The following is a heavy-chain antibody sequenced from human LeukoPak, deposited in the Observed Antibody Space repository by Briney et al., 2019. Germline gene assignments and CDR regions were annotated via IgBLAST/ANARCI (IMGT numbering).Heavy chain of an antibody. CDR3: AREETSDAFDI. J-gene: IGHJ3*02. CDR1: GGTFISYA. CDR2: IIPIFGTA. D-gene: IGHD2-2*01. V-gene: IGHV1-69*06. Sequence: SVKVSCKASGGTFISYAISRVRQAPGQGLEWMGGIIPIFGTANYAQKFQGRVTITADKSTSTAYMELSSLRSEDTAVYYCAREETSDAFDIWGQGTMVTVSS.